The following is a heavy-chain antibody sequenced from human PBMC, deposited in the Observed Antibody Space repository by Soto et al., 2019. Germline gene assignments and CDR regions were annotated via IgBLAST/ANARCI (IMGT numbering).Heavy chain of an antibody. V-gene: IGHV3-74*02. Sequence: EVQLVESGGGLVQPGGSLRLSCAASGFTFSNYWMYWVRQAPGKGLEWVSRINSDGSVSSHADSVRGRLTISRDNVKNTLYLHMDSLRAEDTAVYFCARGDCVGGTCYSLAGYFFYYVDVWGKGTTVTVFS. CDR3: ARGDCVGGTCYSLAGYFFYYVDV. D-gene: IGHD2-15*01. CDR1: GFTFSNYW. CDR2: INSDGSVS. J-gene: IGHJ6*03.